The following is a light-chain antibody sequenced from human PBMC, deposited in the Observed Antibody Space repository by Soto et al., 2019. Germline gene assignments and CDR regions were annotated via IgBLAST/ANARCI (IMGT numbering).Light chain of an antibody. CDR3: VLYMGGGISV. Sequence: QTVVTPEPSFSVSPGGTVTLTCGLSSGSVSTNYYPSWYQQTPGQAPRTLIYSTNIRSSGVPDRFSGSILGNKAALTITGAQADDESDYYCVLYMGGGISVFGGGTQLTVL. V-gene: IGLV8-61*01. J-gene: IGLJ2*01. CDR1: SGSVSTNYY. CDR2: STN.